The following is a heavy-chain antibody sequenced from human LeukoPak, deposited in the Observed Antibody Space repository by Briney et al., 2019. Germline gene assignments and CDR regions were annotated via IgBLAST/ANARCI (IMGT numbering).Heavy chain of an antibody. CDR3: AREPFTVTTDPDAFDI. D-gene: IGHD4-11*01. CDR2: ITPILGIA. CDR1: GGTFSSYT. Sequence: SVKVSSKASGGTFSSYTISWVRQAPGQGLEWMGRITPILGIANYAQKFQGRVTITADKSTSTAYMELSSLRSEDTAVYYCAREPFTVTTDPDAFDIWGQGTMVTVSS. J-gene: IGHJ3*02. V-gene: IGHV1-69*04.